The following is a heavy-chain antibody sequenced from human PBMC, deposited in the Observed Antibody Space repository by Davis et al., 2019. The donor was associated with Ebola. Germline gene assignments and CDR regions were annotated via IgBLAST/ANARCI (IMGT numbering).Heavy chain of an antibody. V-gene: IGHV3-30*03. D-gene: IGHD3-3*01. CDR2: ISYDGSYK. Sequence: GGSLRLSCAASGFTFSRYGAHWVRQAPGKGLEWVAVISYDGSYKYYADSVKGRFTISKDNAKDSLFLQVNSLRAEDTAVYYCARINYDIWGDYEIYYGMDVWGQGTTVTVSS. CDR3: ARINYDIWGDYEIYYGMDV. CDR1: GFTFSRYG. J-gene: IGHJ6*02.